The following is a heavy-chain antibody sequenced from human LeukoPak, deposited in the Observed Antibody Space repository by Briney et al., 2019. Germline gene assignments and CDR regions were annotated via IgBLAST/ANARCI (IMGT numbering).Heavy chain of an antibody. CDR3: ATPYMDV. CDR2: IYYSGST. V-gene: IGHV4-39*01. Sequence: SETLSLTCTVSGVSISSSSYYWGWIRQPPGKGLEWIGSIYYSGSTYYNPSLKSRVTISVDTSKNQFSLKLSSVTAADTAVYYCATPYMDVWGKGTTVTVSS. J-gene: IGHJ6*03. CDR1: GVSISSSSYY.